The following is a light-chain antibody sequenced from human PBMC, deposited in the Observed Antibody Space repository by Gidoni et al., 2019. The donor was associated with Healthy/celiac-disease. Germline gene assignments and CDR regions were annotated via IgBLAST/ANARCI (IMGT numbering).Light chain of an antibody. Sequence: IVMTQSQDSLAVSLGERATINCKSSQSVLYSSNNKNYLTWYQQKPGQPPKLLIYWASARESGVPDRFSGSGSGTDFTLTISTLQAEDVAVYYCQQYFSTPSFGQGTKVEIK. CDR2: WAS. CDR1: QSVLYSSNNKNY. CDR3: QQYFSTPS. V-gene: IGKV4-1*01. J-gene: IGKJ1*01.